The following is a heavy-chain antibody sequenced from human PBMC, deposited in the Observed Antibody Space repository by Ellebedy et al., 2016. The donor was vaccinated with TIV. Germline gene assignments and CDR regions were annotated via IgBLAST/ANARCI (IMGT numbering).Heavy chain of an antibody. Sequence: GESLKISXAASGFSFSSYWMHWVRQAPGKGLVWVSRIKSDGSSTTYADSVKGRFTISRDNSKKTLYLQMNSLRAEDTAVYYCAKDVGSFPQGYYGLDVWGQGTTVTVSS. J-gene: IGHJ6*02. CDR2: IKSDGSST. D-gene: IGHD1-26*01. V-gene: IGHV3-74*01. CDR3: AKDVGSFPQGYYGLDV. CDR1: GFSFSSYW.